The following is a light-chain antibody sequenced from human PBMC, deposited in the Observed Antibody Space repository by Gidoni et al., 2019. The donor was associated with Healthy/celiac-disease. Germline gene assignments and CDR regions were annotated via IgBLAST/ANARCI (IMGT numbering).Light chain of an antibody. J-gene: IGKJ4*01. CDR2: DAS. V-gene: IGKV1D-13*01. Sequence: AIQLTQSPSSLSASVGDRVTITCRASQGISSALAWYQQKPGKAPKLLIYDASSLESQFPSRFSGSGSGTDFTLTISSLQPEDFATYYCQQFNNYPQTFGGGTKVEIK. CDR1: QGISSA. CDR3: QQFNNYPQT.